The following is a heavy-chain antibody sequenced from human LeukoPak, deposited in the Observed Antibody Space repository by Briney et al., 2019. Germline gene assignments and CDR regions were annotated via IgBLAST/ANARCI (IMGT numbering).Heavy chain of an antibody. CDR1: GFTFSSYA. V-gene: IGHV3-23*01. Sequence: GGSLRLSCAASGFTFSSYAMSWVRQAPGKGLEWVSAISGSGGSTYYADSVKGRFTISRDNSKNTLYLQMSSLRAEDTAVYYCAKPGIYSSSLDDYWGQGTLVTVSS. CDR3: AKPGIYSSSLDDY. J-gene: IGHJ4*02. D-gene: IGHD6-6*01. CDR2: ISGSGGST.